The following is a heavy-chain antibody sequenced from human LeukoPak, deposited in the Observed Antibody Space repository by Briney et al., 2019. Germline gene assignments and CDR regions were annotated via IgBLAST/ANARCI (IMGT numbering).Heavy chain of an antibody. V-gene: IGHV5-10-1*01. J-gene: IGHJ4*02. CDR1: GYSFTSYW. D-gene: IGHD3-22*01. Sequence: GESLKISCKGSGYSFTSYWISWVRQMPGKGLEWMGRIDPSDSYTNYSPSFQGHVTISADKSISTAYLQWSSLKASDTGMYYCARRPRHYDSSGYYLDWGQGTLVTVSS. CDR2: IDPSDSYT. CDR3: ARRPRHYDSSGYYLD.